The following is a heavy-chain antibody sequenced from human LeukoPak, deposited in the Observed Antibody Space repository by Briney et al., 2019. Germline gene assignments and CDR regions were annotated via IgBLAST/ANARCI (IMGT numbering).Heavy chain of an antibody. CDR2: IRYDGSNK. V-gene: IGHV3-30*02. CDR3: AKDRGRAVAGTLGY. Sequence: GGSLTLSCAASGFTFSSYGMHWVRQAPGKGLEWVAFIRYDGSNKYYADSVKGRFAISRDNSKNPLYLQMERLRAEDPAVYYCAKDRGRAVAGTLGYWGQGALVTVSS. D-gene: IGHD6-19*01. CDR1: GFTFSSYG. J-gene: IGHJ4*02.